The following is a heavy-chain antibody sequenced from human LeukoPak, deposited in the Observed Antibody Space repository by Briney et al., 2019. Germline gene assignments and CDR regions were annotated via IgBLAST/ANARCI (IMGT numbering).Heavy chain of an antibody. J-gene: IGHJ6*02. CDR2: MNPNSGNT. Sequence: ASVEVSCKASGYTFTSYDINWVRQATGQGLEWMGWMNPNSGNTGYAQKFQGRVTMTRNTSISTAYMELSSLRSEDTAVYYCARDRPHCSSTSCYYYGMDVWGQGTTVTVSS. CDR3: ARDRPHCSSTSCYYYGMDV. D-gene: IGHD2-2*01. CDR1: GYTFTSYD. V-gene: IGHV1-8*01.